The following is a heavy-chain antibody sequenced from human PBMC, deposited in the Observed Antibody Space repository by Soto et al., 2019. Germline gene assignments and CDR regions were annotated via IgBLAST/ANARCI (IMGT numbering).Heavy chain of an antibody. J-gene: IGHJ4*02. V-gene: IGHV2-5*02. CDR3: AHNDYYGSGIQTYYFDY. CDR2: IYWDDDK. D-gene: IGHD3-10*01. CDR1: GFSLSTSAAG. Sequence: QITLKESGPTLVKPTQTLTLTCTSSGFSLSTSAAGVVWIRQPPGKALECLALIYWDDDKRYSPSLKNRLTITKDTSKNQVVLTMTNMDPVDTATYYCAHNDYYGSGIQTYYFDYWGQGTLVTVSA.